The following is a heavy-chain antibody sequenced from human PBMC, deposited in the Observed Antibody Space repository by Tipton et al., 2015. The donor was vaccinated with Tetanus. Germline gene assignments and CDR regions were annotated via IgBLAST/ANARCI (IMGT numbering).Heavy chain of an antibody. Sequence: TLSLTCTVSGGSISTRNYFWGWIRQAPGKGLEWIGNIYYRGSTDYNPSLKSLVAISGDTSKNQFSLKLSSVTAADTAVYYCARTWGVWVTSIDAFDIWGQGTKVAVSS. CDR1: GGSISTRNYF. D-gene: IGHD3-16*01. CDR2: IYYRGST. CDR3: ARTWGVWVTSIDAFDI. J-gene: IGHJ3*02. V-gene: IGHV4-39*01.